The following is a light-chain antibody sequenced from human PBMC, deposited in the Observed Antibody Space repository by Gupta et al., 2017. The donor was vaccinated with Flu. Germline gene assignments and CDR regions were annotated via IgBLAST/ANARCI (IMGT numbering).Light chain of an antibody. V-gene: IGLV2-14*01. CDR1: NFDIGTYNY. CDR3: SSYKSGNTYA. Sequence: ALTQPASVYVAPGESSTISCTVPNFDIGTYNYVSWYRQHPGKAPKLIIYEVSNRPSGVSSRFSGSKSGNTASLTISGLLAEDEADYYCSSYKSGNTYAFGTGTQVTVL. CDR2: EVS. J-gene: IGLJ1*01.